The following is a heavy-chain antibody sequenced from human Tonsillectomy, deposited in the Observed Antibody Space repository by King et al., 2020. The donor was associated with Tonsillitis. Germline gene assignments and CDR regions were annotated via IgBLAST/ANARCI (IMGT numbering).Heavy chain of an antibody. D-gene: IGHD3-10*01. J-gene: IGHJ4*02. CDR3: AKGLRYFDY. CDR2: ISGGGTTP. CDR1: GFTFSIYA. Sequence: VQLVESGGGLVQPGGSLRLSCAASGFTFSIYAMSWVRQAPGKGLEWVSAISGGGTTPHYADSVKGRFTISRDNSRNTLSLQMNSLRAEDTAVYYCAKGLRYFDYWGQGTLVTLSS. V-gene: IGHV3-23*04.